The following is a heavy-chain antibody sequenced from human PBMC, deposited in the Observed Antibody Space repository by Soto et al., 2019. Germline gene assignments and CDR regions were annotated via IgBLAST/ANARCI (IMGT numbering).Heavy chain of an antibody. CDR2: ISSSSSYI. Sequence: GGSLRLSCAASGFTFSSYSMNWVRQAPGKGLEWVSSISSSSSYIYYADSVKGRFTISRDNAKNSLYLQMNSLRAEDTAVYYCARDGARITMIVAVRSSRAFDIWGQGTMVTVSS. J-gene: IGHJ3*02. CDR3: ARDGARITMIVAVRSSRAFDI. D-gene: IGHD3-22*01. CDR1: GFTFSSYS. V-gene: IGHV3-21*01.